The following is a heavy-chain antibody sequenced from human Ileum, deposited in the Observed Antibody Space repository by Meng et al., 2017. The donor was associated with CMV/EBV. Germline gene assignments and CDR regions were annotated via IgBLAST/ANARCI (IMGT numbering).Heavy chain of an antibody. CDR1: GGSISSYY. CDR2: IYYSGST. J-gene: IGHJ4*02. Sequence: QVQLPESGPGLVKPSETLSLTCTVSGGSISSYYWSWIRQPPGKGLEWIGYIYYSGSTNYNPSLKSRVTISVDTSKNQFSLKLSSVTAADTAVYYCARGMIHFDYWGQGTLVTVSS. D-gene: IGHD3-22*01. V-gene: IGHV4-59*01. CDR3: ARGMIHFDY.